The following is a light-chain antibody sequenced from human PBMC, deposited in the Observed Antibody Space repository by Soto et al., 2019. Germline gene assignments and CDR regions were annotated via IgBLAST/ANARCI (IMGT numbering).Light chain of an antibody. J-gene: IGKJ1*01. CDR1: QSVSNNY. Sequence: GLTQSPGTLSLSPEERATLSCRASQSVSNNYLAWYQQKPGQAPRLLIYGASNRATGIPDRFSGSGSGTDFTLTISRLEPEDFAVYYCQQYGSSGTFGQGTKVDTK. CDR2: GAS. CDR3: QQYGSSGT. V-gene: IGKV3-20*01.